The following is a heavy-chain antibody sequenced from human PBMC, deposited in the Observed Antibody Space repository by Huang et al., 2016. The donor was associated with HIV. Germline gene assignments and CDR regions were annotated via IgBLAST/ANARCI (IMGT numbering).Heavy chain of an antibody. V-gene: IGHV4-4*07. CDR1: GGSIRSKN. Sequence: QVQLLESGPGLVKPSETLSLTCTVSGGSIRSKNWSWIRQPAGKGLEWIGRIWTSANTNYKPSLKSRSTISVDTSKNQVFLNLTSVTAADSAVYFCARDEGLLRSLDIWGRGRMVTVSS. D-gene: IGHD3-3*01. CDR3: ARDEGLLRSLDI. CDR2: IWTSANT. J-gene: IGHJ3*02.